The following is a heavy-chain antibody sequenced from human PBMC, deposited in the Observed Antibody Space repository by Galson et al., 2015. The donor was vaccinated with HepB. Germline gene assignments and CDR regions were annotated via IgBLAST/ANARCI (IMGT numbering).Heavy chain of an antibody. CDR3: GRDASNYEYFDF. Sequence: TLSLTCAVSGASMSRSGYSWSWLRQTPGKGLEWIGNIQQTGTTYYNPSLKSRVTISVDRSKNLFSLKLTFVTAADTAVYFCGRDASNYEYFDFWGQGIPVIVSS. CDR2: IQQTGTT. D-gene: IGHD4/OR15-4a*01. CDR1: GASMSRSGYS. V-gene: IGHV4-30-2*01. J-gene: IGHJ4*02.